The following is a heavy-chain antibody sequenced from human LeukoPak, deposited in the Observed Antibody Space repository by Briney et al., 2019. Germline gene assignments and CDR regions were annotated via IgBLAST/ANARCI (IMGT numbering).Heavy chain of an antibody. Sequence: PGGSLRLPCAASGFTFRNYAMNWVRQAPGKGLEWVATISGSAVATYYADSVKGRFTISRDNFKNTVCLQMNSLTVEDTALYYCAKKLGDFSSPFFDYWGQGTLVTVSS. CDR3: AKKLGDFSSPFFDY. V-gene: IGHV3-23*01. J-gene: IGHJ4*02. CDR2: ISGSAVAT. D-gene: IGHD3-16*02. CDR1: GFTFRNYA.